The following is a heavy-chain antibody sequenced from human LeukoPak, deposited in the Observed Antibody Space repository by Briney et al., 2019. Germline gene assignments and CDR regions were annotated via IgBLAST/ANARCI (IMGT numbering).Heavy chain of an antibody. J-gene: IGHJ6*03. D-gene: IGHD3-3*01. V-gene: IGHV1-46*03. Sequence: GGSLRLSCAASGYTFTSYYMHWVRQAPGQGLEWMGIINPSGGSTSYAQKFQGRVTMTRDTSTSTVYMELSSLRSEDTAVYYCARDKPGEGYDFWSGYYTHYYMDVWGKGTTVTVSS. CDR2: INPSGGST. CDR1: GYTFTSYY. CDR3: ARDKPGEGYDFWSGYYTHYYMDV.